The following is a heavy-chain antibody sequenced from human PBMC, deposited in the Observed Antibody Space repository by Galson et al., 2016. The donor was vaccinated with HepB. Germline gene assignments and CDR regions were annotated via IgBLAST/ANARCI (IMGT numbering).Heavy chain of an antibody. CDR3: ARHPDYYDDSGYLDY. J-gene: IGHJ4*02. CDR1: TFTFSSFA. V-gene: IGHV3-23*01. Sequence: SLRLSCAASTFTFSSFAMSWVRQAPGKGLEWVSSIGHSGGYIYYADSVKGRFTISRDNSKNTLYLQMNSLRAEDTAVYYCARHPDYYDDSGYLDYWGQGTLATVSS. CDR2: IGHSGGYI. D-gene: IGHD3-22*01.